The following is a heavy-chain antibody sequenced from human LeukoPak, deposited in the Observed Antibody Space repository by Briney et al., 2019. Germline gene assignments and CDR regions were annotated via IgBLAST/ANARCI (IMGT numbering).Heavy chain of an antibody. D-gene: IGHD3-9*01. CDR3: TRDLMDYDVSTGLHHYYMDV. Sequence: GGSLRLSCAASGFTFSNSALKWVRQAPGKGPEWVSGISGSGGSTLYTDSVKGRFTISRDNSKNTLYLQMNSLRAEDTAVYYCTRDLMDYDVSTGLHHYYMDVWGQGTTVTVSS. CDR2: ISGSGGST. J-gene: IGHJ6*02. CDR1: GFTFSNSA. V-gene: IGHV3-23*01.